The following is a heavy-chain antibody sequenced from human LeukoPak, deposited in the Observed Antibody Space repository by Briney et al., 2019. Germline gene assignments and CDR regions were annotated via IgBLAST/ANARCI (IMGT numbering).Heavy chain of an antibody. CDR3: AKRGVVIRVILVGFHKEAYYFDS. V-gene: IGHV3-23*01. D-gene: IGHD3-22*01. Sequence: GGSLRLSCAASGFTFTTYATNWVRQAPGKGLEWVSSISGGAEYTYYADSVKGRFTISRDTSKNTLYLQMNSLRAEDTAVYFCAKRGVVIRVILVGFHKEAYYFDSWGQGALVTVSS. J-gene: IGHJ4*02. CDR2: ISGGAEYT. CDR1: GFTFTTYA.